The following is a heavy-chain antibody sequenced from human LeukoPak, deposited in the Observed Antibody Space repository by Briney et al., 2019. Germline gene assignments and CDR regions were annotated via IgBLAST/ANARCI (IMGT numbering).Heavy chain of an antibody. CDR1: GGSFSGYY. Sequence: SETLSLTCAVYGGSFSGYYWSWIRQPPGKGPEWIGEINHSGSTNYNPSLKSRVTISVDTSKNQFSLKLSSVTAADTAVYYCARRYYDSSGYYYPTFDAFDIWGQGTMVTVSS. J-gene: IGHJ3*02. CDR3: ARRYYDSSGYYYPTFDAFDI. D-gene: IGHD3-22*01. V-gene: IGHV4-34*01. CDR2: INHSGST.